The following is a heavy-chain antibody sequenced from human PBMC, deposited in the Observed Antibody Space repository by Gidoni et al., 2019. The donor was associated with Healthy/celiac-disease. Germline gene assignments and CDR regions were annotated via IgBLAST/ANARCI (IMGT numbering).Heavy chain of an antibody. D-gene: IGHD2-2*01. Sequence: QLQLQESGPGLVKPSETLSLTCTVSGCSISSSSYYWGWIRQPPGKGLEWIGSIYYSWSTYYNPSLKSRVTISVDTSKNQFSLKLSSVTAADTAVYYCARRRGDVVVPAATLGEDYWGQGTLVTVSS. CDR1: GCSISSSSYY. CDR2: IYYSWST. CDR3: ARRRGDVVVPAATLGEDY. V-gene: IGHV4-39*01. J-gene: IGHJ4*02.